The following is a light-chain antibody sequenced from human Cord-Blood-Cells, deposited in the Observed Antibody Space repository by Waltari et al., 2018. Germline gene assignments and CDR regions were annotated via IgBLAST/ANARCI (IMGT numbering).Light chain of an antibody. CDR2: GAS. CDR3: QQYKNWPPIT. CDR1: QSVSSN. J-gene: IGKJ5*01. Sequence: EIVMTQSPATLSVSPGATATLSCRASQSVSSNLAWYQQKPGQAPRLLIYGASTRATGIPARFSGSGSGTEFTLTISSLQSEDFAVDYCQQYKNWPPITFGQGTRLEIK. V-gene: IGKV3-15*01.